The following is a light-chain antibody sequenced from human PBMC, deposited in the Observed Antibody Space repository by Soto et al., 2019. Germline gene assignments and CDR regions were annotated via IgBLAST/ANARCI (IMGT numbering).Light chain of an antibody. CDR2: AAS. Sequence: DIQMTQSPSSLSASVGDRVTITCRASQTILRYLNWYQHKPGRAPILLIYAASTLQSGVPPRFTGGGSGTEFPHTIRSLQPEDFATYYCQQYYSTLFSFGPGTKVEIK. V-gene: IGKV1-39*01. J-gene: IGKJ3*01. CDR1: QTILRY. CDR3: QQYYSTLFS.